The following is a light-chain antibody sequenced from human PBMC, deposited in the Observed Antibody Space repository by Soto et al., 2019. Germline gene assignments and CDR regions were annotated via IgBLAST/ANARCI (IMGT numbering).Light chain of an antibody. CDR1: SSDVGGSDH. J-gene: IGLJ1*01. CDR2: EVN. V-gene: IGLV2-14*03. CDR3: CSYSSSSTFYV. Sequence: QSALTQPASVSGSPGQSVTISCTGASSDVGGSDHVSWYQQHPGKAPKLILYEVNNRPSGVSNRFSASKSGNTASLTISALQAEDEALYYCCSYSSSSTFYVFGTGTKLTVL.